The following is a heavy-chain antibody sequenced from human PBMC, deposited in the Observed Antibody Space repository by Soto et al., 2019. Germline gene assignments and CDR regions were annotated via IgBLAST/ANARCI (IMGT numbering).Heavy chain of an antibody. V-gene: IGHV3-66*01. CDR2: IDSAGST. Sequence: EVQLVESGGGLVQPGGSLTLSCAASGFTVSSDYMSWVRQAPGKGLEWVSVIDSAGSTHYADSVKGRFTISKDISKNTVYLQMNRLRADDTAVYYCAREGFFFFDYWGQGTLVSVSS. J-gene: IGHJ4*02. CDR3: AREGFFFFDY. CDR1: GFTVSSDY.